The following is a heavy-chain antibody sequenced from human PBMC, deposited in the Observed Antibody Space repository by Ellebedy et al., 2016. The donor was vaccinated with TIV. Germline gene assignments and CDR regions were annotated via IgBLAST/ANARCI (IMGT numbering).Heavy chain of an antibody. D-gene: IGHD3-10*01. CDR3: ARRGRDDSGRSGFDP. J-gene: IGHJ5*02. CDR2: TYYSGSA. V-gene: IGHV4-31*03. CDR1: GASITHPNHF. Sequence: SETLSLXXTVSGASITHPNHFWTWIRQLPGTGLEWIGYTYYSGSASYNPSLKDRVTISVDTSKSQFSLSLTSVTAADTAVYYCARRGRDDSGRSGFDPWGQGTLVTVSS.